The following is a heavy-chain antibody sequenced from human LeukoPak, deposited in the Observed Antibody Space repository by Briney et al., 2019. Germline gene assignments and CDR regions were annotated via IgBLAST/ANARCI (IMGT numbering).Heavy chain of an antibody. Sequence: PGGSLRLSCAASGFTFSSYAMSWVRQAPGKGLEWVSAISGSGGSTYYADSVKGRFTISRDNSKNTLYLQMNSLRAEDTAVYYCAKALGYCSSTSCYRVTAMVYDYWGQGTLVTVSS. D-gene: IGHD2-2*02. J-gene: IGHJ4*02. V-gene: IGHV3-23*01. CDR1: GFTFSSYA. CDR2: ISGSGGST. CDR3: AKALGYCSSTSCYRVTAMVYDY.